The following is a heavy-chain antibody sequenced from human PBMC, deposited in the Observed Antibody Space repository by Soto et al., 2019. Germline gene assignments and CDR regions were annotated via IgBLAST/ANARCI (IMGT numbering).Heavy chain of an antibody. CDR1: GLTFDDYA. CDR3: AKDTGTYNSGGGGYGMDV. CDR2: ISWNSGSI. J-gene: IGHJ6*02. D-gene: IGHD6-19*01. Sequence: PXGSLGLSGAASGLTFDDYAMHWVRQAAGKGLEWFSGISWNSGSIGYADSVKGRFTISRDNAKNSLYLQMNSLRAEDTALYYCAKDTGTYNSGGGGYGMDVWRQGTTNTVSS. V-gene: IGHV3-9*01.